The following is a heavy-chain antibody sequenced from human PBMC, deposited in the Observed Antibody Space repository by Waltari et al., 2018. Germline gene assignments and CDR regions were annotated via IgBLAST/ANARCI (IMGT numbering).Heavy chain of an antibody. CDR2: ISGSGGST. D-gene: IGHD3-10*01. V-gene: IGHV3-23*01. J-gene: IGHJ4*02. CDR3: AVPYYYGSGSYYAPPLPDY. CDR1: GFTFSSYA. Sequence: EVQLLESGGGLVQPGGSLRLSCAASGFTFSSYAMSWVRQAPGKGLEWVSAISGSGGSTYYADSVKGRFTISRDNSKNTLYLQMNSLRAEDTAVYYCAVPYYYGSGSYYAPPLPDYWGQGTLVTVSS.